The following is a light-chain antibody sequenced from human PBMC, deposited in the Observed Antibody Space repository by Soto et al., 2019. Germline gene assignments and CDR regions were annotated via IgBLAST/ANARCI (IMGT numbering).Light chain of an antibody. V-gene: IGKV1-5*01. CDR3: QQYNSYSLT. Sequence: DIQMTQSPSTLSASVGDRVTITCRASQSISSWLAWYQQKPGKAPKLLIYDASSLESGVPSRFSGSGSGTDFTLAISSLRPDDFATYYCQQYNSYSLTFGQGTKVDIK. J-gene: IGKJ1*01. CDR1: QSISSW. CDR2: DAS.